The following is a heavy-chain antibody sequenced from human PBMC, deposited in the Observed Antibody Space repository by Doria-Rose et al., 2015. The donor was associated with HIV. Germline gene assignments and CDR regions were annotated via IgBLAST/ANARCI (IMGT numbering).Heavy chain of an antibody. CDR1: GVSLSSPGMG. Sequence: QESGPVLVKPTETLTLTCTVFGVSLSSPGMGVSWIRQPPGKALEWLANIFSDDERSYNTSLKSRLTISRGTSKSQVVLTMTDMDPVDTATYYCARIKSSRWYHKYYFDFWGQGPLVIVSA. V-gene: IGHV2-26*01. D-gene: IGHD6-13*01. J-gene: IGHJ4*02. CDR2: IFSDDER. CDR3: ARIKSSRWYHKYYFDF.